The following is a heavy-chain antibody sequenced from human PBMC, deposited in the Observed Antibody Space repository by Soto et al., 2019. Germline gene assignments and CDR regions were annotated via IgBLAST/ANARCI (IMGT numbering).Heavy chain of an antibody. J-gene: IGHJ6*02. V-gene: IGHV3-33*01. CDR2: MWYDGTDK. CDR3: ARDCGYRSTSHYYGMDV. Sequence: QVQVVESGGGVVQPGRSLRLSCAASGFSFSTYGMHWVRQAPGKRLEWVAVMWYDGTDKYYADSVKGRFTISRDNSKNTVYLQMNSLKAEDTAVYYCARDCGYRSTSHYYGMDVWGQGTTVTVSS. D-gene: IGHD5-18*01. CDR1: GFSFSTYG.